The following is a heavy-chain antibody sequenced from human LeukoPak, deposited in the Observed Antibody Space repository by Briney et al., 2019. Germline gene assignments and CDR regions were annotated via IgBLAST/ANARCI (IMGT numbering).Heavy chain of an antibody. CDR3: ARGIAPLDY. Sequence: SETLSLTCAVYGGSFSGYYWSWIRQPPGKGLEWIGEINHSGSTNYNPSLKSRVTTSVDTSKNQFSLKLSSVTAADTAVYYCARGIAPLDYWGQGTLVTVSS. CDR1: GGSFSGYY. J-gene: IGHJ4*02. CDR2: INHSGST. V-gene: IGHV4-34*01. D-gene: IGHD6-13*01.